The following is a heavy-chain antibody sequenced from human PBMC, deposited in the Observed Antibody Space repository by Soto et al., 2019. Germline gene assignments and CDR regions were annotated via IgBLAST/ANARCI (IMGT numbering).Heavy chain of an antibody. CDR1: GGSFSGYS. D-gene: IGHD3-10*01. V-gene: IGHV4-34*01. CDR3: AREGITMVRGGRYYGMDV. J-gene: IGHJ6*02. Sequence: SETLSLTCAVYGGSFSGYSWSWIRQPPGKGLEWIGEINHSGSTNYNPSLKSRVTISVDTSKNQFSLKLSSVTAADTAVYYWAREGITMVRGGRYYGMDVWGQGTTVT. CDR2: INHSGST.